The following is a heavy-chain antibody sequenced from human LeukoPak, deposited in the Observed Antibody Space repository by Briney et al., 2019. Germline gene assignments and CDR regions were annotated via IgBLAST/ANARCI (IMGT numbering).Heavy chain of an antibody. CDR1: GGYITSSGYY. CDR2: IYYSGST. D-gene: IGHD3-22*01. J-gene: IGHJ5*02. CDR3: ARGHYYDSSGYTNWFDP. Sequence: SETLSLTCTVPGGYITSSGYYWDWIRQPPGRGLEWIGSIYYSGSTYYNSSLKSRVTISVDTSKNQFSLKLSSVTAADTAVYYCARGHYYDSSGYTNWFDPWGQGTLVTVSS. V-gene: IGHV4-39*07.